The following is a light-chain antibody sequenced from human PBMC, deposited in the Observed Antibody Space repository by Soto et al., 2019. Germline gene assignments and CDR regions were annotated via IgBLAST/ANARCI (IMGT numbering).Light chain of an antibody. CDR3: GADHGSGSNFGVV. CDR2: VGTGGIVG. CDR1: SGYSNYK. V-gene: IGLV9-49*01. J-gene: IGLJ2*01. Sequence: QPVLTQPPSASASLGASVTLTCTLSSGYSNYKVDWYQQRPGKGPRFVMRVGTGGIVGSKGDGIPDRFSVLGSGLNRYLTIDNIQEEDESDYHCGADHGSGSNFGVVFGGGTQLTVL.